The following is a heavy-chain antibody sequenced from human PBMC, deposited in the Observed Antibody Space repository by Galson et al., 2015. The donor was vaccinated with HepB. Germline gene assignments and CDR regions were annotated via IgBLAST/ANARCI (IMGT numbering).Heavy chain of an antibody. CDR3: AREGDYYDSSGYPGAFDI. Sequence: SLRLSCAASGFTFSSYAMHWVRQVPGKGLEWVAVISYDGSNKYYADSVKGRFTISRDNSKNTLYLQMNSLRAEDTAVYYCAREGDYYDSSGYPGAFDIWGQGTMVTVSS. J-gene: IGHJ3*02. CDR2: ISYDGSNK. V-gene: IGHV3-30*04. D-gene: IGHD3-22*01. CDR1: GFTFSSYA.